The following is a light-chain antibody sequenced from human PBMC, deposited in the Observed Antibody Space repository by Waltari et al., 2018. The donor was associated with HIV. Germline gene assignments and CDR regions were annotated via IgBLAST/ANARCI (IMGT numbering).Light chain of an antibody. V-gene: IGLV2-14*01. CDR3: SSYTSTSTLL. J-gene: IGLJ3*02. Sequence: QSALTQPASVSGSLGQSITISCIGTSSDIGSYHYVSWYQHHPEQTPTPVIYDANARPSGVPFRCSGSKSGNTASLIISGLQAEDEADYYCSSYTSTSTLLFGGGTKVTVL. CDR2: DAN. CDR1: SSDIGSYHY.